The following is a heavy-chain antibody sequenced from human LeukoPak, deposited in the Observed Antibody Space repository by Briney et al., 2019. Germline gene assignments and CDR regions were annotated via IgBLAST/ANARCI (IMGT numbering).Heavy chain of an antibody. CDR2: VSGSGDST. Sequence: GGSLRLSCATSGFTFPSFAMTWVRQAPGKGLEWVSSVSGSGDSTYYADSVKGRFNIYRDNSKNMVYLQMSSLRAEDTAVYYCAKRTSGFCRSTSCHGHDFWGPGTLVTVSS. J-gene: IGHJ4*02. V-gene: IGHV3-23*01. CDR3: AKRTSGFCRSTSCHGHDF. CDR1: GFTFPSFA. D-gene: IGHD2-2*03.